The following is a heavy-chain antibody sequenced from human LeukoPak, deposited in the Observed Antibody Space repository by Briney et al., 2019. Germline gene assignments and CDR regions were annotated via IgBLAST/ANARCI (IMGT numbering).Heavy chain of an antibody. CDR1: GFAFSSYW. V-gene: IGHV3-74*01. J-gene: IGHJ4*02. D-gene: IGHD5-12*01. CDR2: INTDGSST. CDR3: ARDGSGLPDF. Sequence: GGSLRLSCAASGFAFSSYWMHWVCQAPGMGLVWVSRINTDGSSTRYADSVKGRFTISRDNAKNTLYLQMNSLRAEDTAVYYCARDGSGLPDFWGQGTLVTVSS.